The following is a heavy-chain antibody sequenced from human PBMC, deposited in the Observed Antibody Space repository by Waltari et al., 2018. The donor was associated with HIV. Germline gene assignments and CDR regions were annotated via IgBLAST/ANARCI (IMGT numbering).Heavy chain of an antibody. J-gene: IGHJ6*02. CDR3: ARGVVPATTDV. CDR2: IIPIFGTA. D-gene: IGHD2-2*01. CDR1: GATFRSYV. V-gene: IGHV1-69*01. Sequence: QVQLVQSGAEVKKPGSSVRVSCKTPGATFRSYVISWVRQAPGQGLEWMGGIIPIFGTANYAQKFQGRVTITADESTSTAYMELTSLRSEDTAVYYCARGVVPATTDVWGQGTTVTVSS.